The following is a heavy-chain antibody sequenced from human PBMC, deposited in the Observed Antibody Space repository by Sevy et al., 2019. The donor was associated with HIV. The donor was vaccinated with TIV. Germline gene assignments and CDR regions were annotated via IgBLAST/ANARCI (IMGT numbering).Heavy chain of an antibody. V-gene: IGHV1-18*01. CDR1: GYTFTRYG. Sequence: ASVKVSCKASGYTFTRYGISWVRQAPGQGLEWMGWISAYNGNTNYAQKLQGRVTMTTDTSTSTAYMELRSLRSDDTAVYYCARLYCSGGSCYYYFDYWGQGTLVTVSS. CDR3: ARLYCSGGSCYYYFDY. J-gene: IGHJ4*02. D-gene: IGHD2-15*01. CDR2: ISAYNGNT.